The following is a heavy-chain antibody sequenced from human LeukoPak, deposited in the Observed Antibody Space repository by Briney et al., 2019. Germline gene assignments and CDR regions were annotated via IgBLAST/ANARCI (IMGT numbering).Heavy chain of an antibody. D-gene: IGHD5-24*01. V-gene: IGHV1-3*01. J-gene: IGHJ6*02. CDR3: ARDQKATWSSRPYYYGMDV. Sequence: ASVKVSCTASGYTFTSYAMHWVRQAPGQRLEWMGWINAGNGSTKYSQKFQGRVTITRDTSASTAYMELSSLRSEDTAVYYCARDQKATWSSRPYYYGMDVWGQGTTVTVSS. CDR1: GYTFTSYA. CDR2: INAGNGST.